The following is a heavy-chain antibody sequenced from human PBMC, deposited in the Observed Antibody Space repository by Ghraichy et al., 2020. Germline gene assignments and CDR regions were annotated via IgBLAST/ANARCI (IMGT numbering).Heavy chain of an antibody. CDR2: IKSRNDGETT. CDR1: GAPFNNAW. J-gene: IGHJ4*02. V-gene: IGHV3-15*01. Sequence: SCAASGAPFNNAWMTWVRQAPGKGLEWLGLIKSRNDGETTEYAAPVKGRFTISRDDSRKMLYLQMNSLKTEDTAVYYRAPDLGEGWGQGTLVTVSS. CDR3: APDLGEG.